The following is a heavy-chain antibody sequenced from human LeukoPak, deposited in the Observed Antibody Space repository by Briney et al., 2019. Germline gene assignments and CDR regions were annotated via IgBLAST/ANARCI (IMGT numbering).Heavy chain of an antibody. V-gene: IGHV1-2*02. Sequence: ASVKVSCKASGYTFTGHYMHWVRQAPGQGLEWMGWINPNSGGTNYAQKFQGRVTMTRGTSISTAYMELSRLRSDDTAVYYCARDSRLGYSYGEYYFDYWGQGTLVTVSS. CDR2: INPNSGGT. D-gene: IGHD5-18*01. CDR1: GYTFTGHY. CDR3: ARDSRLGYSYGEYYFDY. J-gene: IGHJ4*02.